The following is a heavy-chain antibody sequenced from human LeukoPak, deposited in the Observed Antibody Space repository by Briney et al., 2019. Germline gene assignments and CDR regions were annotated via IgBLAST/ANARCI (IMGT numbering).Heavy chain of an antibody. CDR1: GYTFTGYY. D-gene: IGHD6-6*01. CDR2: INPNSGGT. V-gene: IGHV1-2*02. CDR3: ARAESSSRYYYYGMDV. J-gene: IGHJ6*02. Sequence: ASVKVSCKASGYTFTGYYMHWVRQAPGQGLEWMGWINPNSGGTNYAQKFQGRVTMTRDTSISTAYMELSRLRSEDTAVYYCARAESSSRYYYYGMDVWGQGTTVTVSS.